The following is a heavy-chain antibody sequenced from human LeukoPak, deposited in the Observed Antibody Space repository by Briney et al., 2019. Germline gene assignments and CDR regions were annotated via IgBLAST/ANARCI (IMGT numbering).Heavy chain of an antibody. J-gene: IGHJ4*02. D-gene: IGHD3-22*01. V-gene: IGHV3-23*01. CDR2: ISDTGGRT. Sequence: GGSLRLSCAVSGITLSNYGMTWVRQAPGKGLEWVAGISDTGGRTNYADSVKGRFTISRDNPKNTLYLQMNSLRAEDTAVYFCAKRGAVIRVILVGFHKEAYYFDSWGQGALVTVSA. CDR1: GITLSNYG. CDR3: AKRGAVIRVILVGFHKEAYYFDS.